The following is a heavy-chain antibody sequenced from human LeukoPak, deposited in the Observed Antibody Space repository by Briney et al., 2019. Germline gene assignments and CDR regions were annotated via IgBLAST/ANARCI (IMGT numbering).Heavy chain of an antibody. CDR2: FDPEDGET. J-gene: IGHJ6*02. Sequence: ASVKVSCKVSGYTLTELSMHWVRQAPGKGLEWMGGFDPEDGETIYAQKFQGRVTMTEDTSTDTAYMELSSLRSEDTAVYYCATPLIAAGLPFSYYYYGMDVWGQGTTVTVSS. D-gene: IGHD6-13*01. CDR1: GYTLTELS. CDR3: ATPLIAAGLPFSYYYYGMDV. V-gene: IGHV1-24*01.